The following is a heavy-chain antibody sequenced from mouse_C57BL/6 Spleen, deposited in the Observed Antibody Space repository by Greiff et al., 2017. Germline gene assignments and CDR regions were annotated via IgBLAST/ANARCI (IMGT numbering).Heavy chain of an antibody. D-gene: IGHD2-4*01. V-gene: IGHV2-2*01. CDR3: ARNSNYDYDGDAMEY. CDR2: IWSGGST. J-gene: IGHJ4*01. CDR1: GFSFTSYG. Sequence: QVQLKQSGPGLVQPSQSLFITCTVSGFSFTSYGVHWVRQSPGKGLEWLGVIWSGGSTDYNVGFISRLSISKDNSKSQVFFKMNSLQADDTAIYYCARNSNYDYDGDAMEYWGQGTSVTVSA.